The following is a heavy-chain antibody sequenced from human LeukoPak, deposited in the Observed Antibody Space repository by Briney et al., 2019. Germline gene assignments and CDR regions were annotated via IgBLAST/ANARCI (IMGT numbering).Heavy chain of an antibody. CDR1: GGSISSSYYY. V-gene: IGHV4-39*07. CDR3: AARGLQSYDAFDI. D-gene: IGHD2-15*01. J-gene: IGHJ3*02. Sequence: PSETLSLTCTVSGGSISSSYYYWGWIRQPPGKGLEWIGEIYHSGSTNYNPSLKSRVTISVDKSKNQFSLKLSSVTAADTAVYYCAARGLQSYDAFDIWGQGTMVTVSS. CDR2: IYHSGST.